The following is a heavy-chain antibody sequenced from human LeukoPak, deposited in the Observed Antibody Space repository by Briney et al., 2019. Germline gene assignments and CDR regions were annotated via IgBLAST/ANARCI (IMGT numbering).Heavy chain of an antibody. V-gene: IGHV4-39*01. CDR1: GGSISSSSYY. CDR3: ARRDSSGWYYFDY. CDR2: IYYSGST. D-gene: IGHD6-19*01. J-gene: IGHJ4*02. Sequence: SETLSLTCTVSGGSISSSSYYWGWIRQPPEKGLEWIGSIYYSGSTYYNPSLKSRVTISVDTSKNQFSLKLSSVTAADTAVYYCARRDSSGWYYFDYWGQGTLVTVSS.